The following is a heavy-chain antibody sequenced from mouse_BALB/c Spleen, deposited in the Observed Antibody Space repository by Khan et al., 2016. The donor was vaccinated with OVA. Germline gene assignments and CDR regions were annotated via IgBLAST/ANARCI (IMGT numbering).Heavy chain of an antibody. CDR2: IRSKSNNYAT. CDR1: GFTFNTYA. CDR3: VRQRGPYYAMDY. V-gene: IGHV10-1*02. Sequence: EVELVESGGGLVQPKGSLKLSCAASGFTFNTYAMNWVRQAPGKGLEWVARIRSKSNNYATYYADSVKDRFTISRDDSPSMLYLQMNNLKTEDTAMYYCVRQRGPYYAMDYWGQGTSVTVSS. D-gene: IGHD3-1*01. J-gene: IGHJ4*01.